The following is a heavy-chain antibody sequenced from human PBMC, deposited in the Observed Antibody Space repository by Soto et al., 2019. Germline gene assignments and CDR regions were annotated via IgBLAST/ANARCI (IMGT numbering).Heavy chain of an antibody. CDR1: GFTFSDYY. D-gene: IGHD2-2*01. CDR3: ARADIVVVPAARYYMDV. CDR2: ISSSGSTI. J-gene: IGHJ6*03. V-gene: IGHV3-11*01. Sequence: GGSLRLSCAASGFTFSDYYMGWIRQAPGKGLEWVSYISSSGSTIYYADSVKGRFTISRDNAKNSLYLQMNSLRAEDTAVYYCARADIVVVPAARYYMDVWGKGNTVTGSS.